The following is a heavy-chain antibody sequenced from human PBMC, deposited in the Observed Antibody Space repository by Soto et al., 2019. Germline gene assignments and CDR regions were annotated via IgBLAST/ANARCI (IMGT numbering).Heavy chain of an antibody. V-gene: IGHV1-69*12. D-gene: IGHD1-26*01. CDR3: APKKDPDQLGVSSYYPIDV. J-gene: IGHJ6*02. CDR2: IIPIFPTP. Sequence: QVQLEQSGAEVKKPGSSVTVSCKASGGTFGNSAISWVRQAPGQGLEWMGGIIPIFPTPDYAQKFQGRVTITADESTSTASRQLPSMRSEATAVYSWAPKKDPDQLGVSSYYPIDVWGQGTTVTVSS. CDR1: GGTFGNSA.